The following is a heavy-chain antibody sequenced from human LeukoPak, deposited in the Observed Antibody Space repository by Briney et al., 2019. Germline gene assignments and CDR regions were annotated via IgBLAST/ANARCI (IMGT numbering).Heavy chain of an antibody. J-gene: IGHJ4*02. CDR3: VRVLFANALDY. Sequence: ASVKVSCKASGYTFTGYYMHWVRQAPGQGLEWMGWINPNSGGTDYAQKFQGRVTLTRDTSINTVYMELSRLRSDDTAVYYCVRVLFANALDYWGQGTLVTVSS. D-gene: IGHD1-1*01. CDR2: INPNSGGT. CDR1: GYTFTGYY. V-gene: IGHV1-2*02.